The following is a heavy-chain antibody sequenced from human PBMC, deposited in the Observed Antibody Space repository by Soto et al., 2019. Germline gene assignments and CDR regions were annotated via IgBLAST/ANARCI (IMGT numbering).Heavy chain of an antibody. CDR2: ISYDGSNK. J-gene: IGHJ4*02. Sequence: QVQLVESGGGVVQPGRSLRLSCAASGFTFSSYAMHWVRQAPGKGLEWVAVISYDGSNKYYADSVKGRFTISRDNSKNTLYLQMNSLRAEDTAVYYCARGDRDGYNPPQYYFDYWGQGTLVTVSS. CDR1: GFTFSSYA. V-gene: IGHV3-30-3*01. D-gene: IGHD5-12*01. CDR3: ARGDRDGYNPPQYYFDY.